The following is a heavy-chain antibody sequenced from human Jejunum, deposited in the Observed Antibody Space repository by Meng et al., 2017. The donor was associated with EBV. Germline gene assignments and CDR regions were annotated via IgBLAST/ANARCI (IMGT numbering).Heavy chain of an antibody. CDR2: TVPIFGTT. V-gene: IGHV1-69*15. CDR3: ARAGGDYEDY. J-gene: IGHJ4*02. D-gene: IGHD4-17*01. CDR1: GDRFGTYS. Sequence: QEQLVQSGGEVKTPGSSVKVSCKASGDRFGTYSVGWGRQAPGQGLEWMGNTVPIFGTTSYAQKFQGRVTITADESTRTAFMELRNLRSEDSAMYYCARAGGDYEDYWGQGTLVTVSS.